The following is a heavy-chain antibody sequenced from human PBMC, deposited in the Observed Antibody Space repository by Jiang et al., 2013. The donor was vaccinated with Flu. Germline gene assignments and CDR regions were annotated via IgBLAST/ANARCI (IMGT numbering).Heavy chain of an antibody. CDR2: TYYRSKWYN. D-gene: IGHD3-16*02. CDR1: GDSVSSNSAA. V-gene: IGHV6-1*01. CDR3: AXEESIMITFGGVIVIGDPYFDY. J-gene: IGHJ4*02. Sequence: QTLSLTCAISGDSVSSNSAAWNWIRQSPSRGLEWLGRTYYRSKWYNDYAVSVKSRITINPDTSKNQFSLQLNSVTPEDTAVYYCAXEESIMITFGGVIVIGDPYFDYWGQGTLV.